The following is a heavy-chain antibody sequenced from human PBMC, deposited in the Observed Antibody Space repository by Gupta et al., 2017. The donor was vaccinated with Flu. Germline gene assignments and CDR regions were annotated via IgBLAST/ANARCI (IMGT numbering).Heavy chain of an antibody. J-gene: IGHJ6*03. CDR1: GFTLGSYG. V-gene: IGHV3-30*18. CDR3: AKDGPWTASCPYYCYYMDV. Sequence: QMRRVESGGGVVQFATSLRPSCVASGFTLGSYGMHWVRQAPGKGLEWVADIASDGSHKDYADSVRGRFTISRDNSKNTLSLEMDSLRVEDTAVYYCAKDGPWTASCPYYCYYMDVWGKGTTVTVSS. CDR2: IASDGSHK. D-gene: IGHD2-2*01.